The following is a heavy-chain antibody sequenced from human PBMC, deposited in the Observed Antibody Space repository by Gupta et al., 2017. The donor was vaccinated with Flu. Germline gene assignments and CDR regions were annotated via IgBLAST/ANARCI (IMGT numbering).Heavy chain of an antibody. V-gene: IGHV2-70*01. CDR1: GFSLSTSGMC. CDR2: IDWDGDK. CDR3: ARLHYDSRDYPRSGVTDY. J-gene: IGHJ4*02. Sequence: QVTLRESGPALVKPTQTLTLTCTVSGFSLSTSGMCVGWIRQPPGKALEWLALIDWDGDKYHSTSLKTRLTISKDTSKNQVVLTMTNMDPVDTATYDCARLHYDSRDYPRSGVTDYGGQGTLVTVSS. D-gene: IGHD3-22*01.